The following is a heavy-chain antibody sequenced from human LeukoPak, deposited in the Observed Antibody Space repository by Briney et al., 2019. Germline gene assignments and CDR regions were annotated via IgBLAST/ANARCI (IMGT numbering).Heavy chain of an antibody. CDR2: IYTSGST. D-gene: IGHD2-2*01. CDR1: GGSISSYY. J-gene: IGHJ6*03. V-gene: IGHV4-4*07. Sequence: SETLSLTCTVSGGSISSYYWSWIRQPAGKGLEWIGRIYTSGSTNYNPSLKSRVTMSVDTSKNQFSLKLSSVTAADTAVYYCARVGNIVVGDYSYMDVWGKGTTVTVSS. CDR3: ARVGNIVVGDYSYMDV.